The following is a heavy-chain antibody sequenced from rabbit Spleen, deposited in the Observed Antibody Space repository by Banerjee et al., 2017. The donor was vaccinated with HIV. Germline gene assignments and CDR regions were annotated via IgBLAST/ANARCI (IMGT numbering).Heavy chain of an antibody. CDR3: ARGDAPL. J-gene: IGHJ4*01. CDR2: IVTGSSGST. V-gene: IGHV1S40*01. Sequence: QSLEESGGDLVKPGTSLTLTCTASGLDFSGRYWICWVRQAPGKGLEWIACIVTGSSGSTYYASWAKGRFTITKTSSTTVTLQMTSLTAADTATYFCARGDAPLWGPGTLVTVS. CDR1: GLDFSGRYW. D-gene: IGHD2-1*01.